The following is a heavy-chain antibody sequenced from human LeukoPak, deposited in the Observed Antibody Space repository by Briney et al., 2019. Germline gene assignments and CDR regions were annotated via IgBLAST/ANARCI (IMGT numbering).Heavy chain of an antibody. CDR3: ARGNLRTYSYGMDV. Sequence: GGSLRLSCAASGFTVSSNYMSWVRQAPGKGLEWVSIIYSGGRTDHADSVKGRFTVSRDNSKNTLYLQMNSLRAEDTAVYYCARGNLRTYSYGMDVWGQGTTVTVSS. CDR1: GFTVSSNY. D-gene: IGHD1-7*01. CDR2: IYSGGRT. J-gene: IGHJ6*02. V-gene: IGHV3-66*01.